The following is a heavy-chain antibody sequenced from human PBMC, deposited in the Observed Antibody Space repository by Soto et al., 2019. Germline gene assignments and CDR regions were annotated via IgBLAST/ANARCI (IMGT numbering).Heavy chain of an antibody. Sequence: ASVKVSCKASGYSFTSYAIYWVRQAPGQRGEWLGWINAGNGNTKYSQKLQDRVTFIGDTSATTAPMELSSLRSEDTAVYFCARGVENIVVVLDVFGYYGMDVWRQGTTVTVS. CDR3: ARGVENIVVVLDVFGYYGMDV. D-gene: IGHD2-2*01. J-gene: IGHJ6*02. CDR2: INAGNGNT. V-gene: IGHV1-3*01. CDR1: GYSFTSYA.